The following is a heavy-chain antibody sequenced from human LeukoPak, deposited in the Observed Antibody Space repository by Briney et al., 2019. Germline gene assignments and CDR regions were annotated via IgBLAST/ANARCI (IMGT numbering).Heavy chain of an antibody. D-gene: IGHD2-2*02. CDR1: GFTFSTYA. CDR3: ARVEPAAISPWFDP. CDR2: ISSSGTTI. Sequence: GRSLRLSCAASGFTFSTYAMHWVRQAPGKGLEWVSYISSSGTTIYYADSVKGRFTISRDNAKNSLYLQMNSLRAEDTAVYYCARVEPAAISPWFDPWGQGTLVTVSS. J-gene: IGHJ5*02. V-gene: IGHV3-48*04.